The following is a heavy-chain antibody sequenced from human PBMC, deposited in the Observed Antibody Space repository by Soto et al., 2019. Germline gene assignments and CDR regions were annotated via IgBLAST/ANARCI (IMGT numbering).Heavy chain of an antibody. CDR2: IVVGSGST. Sequence: QMQLVQSGPEVRKPGTSVKVSCKASGLTFSSSAVQWVRQARGQRLEWIGWIVVGSGSTKYAQKFQESVTSTRDMSTSTAYMELNSLSSEDTAVYYCAAPPNRDAYNYGYWGQGTLVTVSS. J-gene: IGHJ4*02. CDR1: GLTFSSSA. D-gene: IGHD5-12*01. CDR3: AAPPNRDAYNYGY. V-gene: IGHV1-58*01.